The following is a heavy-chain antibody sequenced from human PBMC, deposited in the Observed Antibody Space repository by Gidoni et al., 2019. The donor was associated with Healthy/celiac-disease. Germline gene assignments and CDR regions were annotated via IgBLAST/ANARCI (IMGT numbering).Heavy chain of an antibody. CDR3: ARTPLPVFRFLEWLPQYYFDY. Sequence: WIGSIYYSGSTYYNPSLKSRVTISVDTSKNQFSLKLSSVTAADTAVYYCARTPLPVFRFLEWLPQYYFDYWGQGTLVTVSS. D-gene: IGHD3-3*01. V-gene: IGHV4-39*01. J-gene: IGHJ4*02. CDR2: IYYSGST.